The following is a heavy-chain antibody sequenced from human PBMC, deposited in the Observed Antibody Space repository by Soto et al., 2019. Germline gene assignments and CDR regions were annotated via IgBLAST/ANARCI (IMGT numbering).Heavy chain of an antibody. D-gene: IGHD3-10*01. Sequence: QVQLQESGPGLVKPSQTRSLTGTVSGGSISSGSYYWSWIRQLPGKGLAWIGYIYYSGSTYYNPSLKSRVTISVDTSKNQFSLKLNSVTAADTAVYYCATRPDYYYGSGSLGGMDVWGQGTTVTVSS. CDR1: GGSISSGSYY. J-gene: IGHJ6*02. CDR2: IYYSGST. V-gene: IGHV4-31*03. CDR3: ATRPDYYYGSGSLGGMDV.